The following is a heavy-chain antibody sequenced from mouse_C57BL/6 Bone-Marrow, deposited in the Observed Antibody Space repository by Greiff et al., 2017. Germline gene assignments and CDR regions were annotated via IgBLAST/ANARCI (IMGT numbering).Heavy chain of an antibody. CDR1: GFNIKDDY. J-gene: IGHJ3*01. D-gene: IGHD2-5*01. CDR3: TFYSKWTWFAY. Sequence: LVESGVELVRPGASVKLSCTASGFNIKDDYMHWVKQRPEQGLEWIGWIDPENGDTEYASKFQGKATITADTSSNTAYLQLSSLTSEDTAVYYCTFYSKWTWFAYWGQGTLVTVSA. V-gene: IGHV14-4*01. CDR2: IDPENGDT.